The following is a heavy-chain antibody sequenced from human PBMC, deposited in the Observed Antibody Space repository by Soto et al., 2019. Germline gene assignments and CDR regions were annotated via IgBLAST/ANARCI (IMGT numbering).Heavy chain of an antibody. CDR3: AKDLGASTYYYDSSGYPGYYYYGMDV. J-gene: IGHJ6*02. Sequence: WRSLRLSSAACGLTFSSYVMSWVRQATGKGLEWVSAITVDGSSTYYADSVKGRFTISRDNSKNTLYLQMNSLRAEDTAVYYCAKDLGASTYYYDSSGYPGYYYYGMDVWGQGTTVTVSS. CDR1: GLTFSSYV. CDR2: ITVDGSST. D-gene: IGHD3-22*01. V-gene: IGHV3-23*01.